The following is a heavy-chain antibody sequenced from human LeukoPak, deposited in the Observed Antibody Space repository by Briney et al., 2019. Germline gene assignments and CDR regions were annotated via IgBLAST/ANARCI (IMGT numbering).Heavy chain of an antibody. CDR1: GFTFSSYW. D-gene: IGHD2-21*02. CDR3: ARALYCGGDCYSDFDY. J-gene: IGHJ4*02. CDR2: INSDGSST. Sequence: GGSLRLSCAASGFTFSSYWMHWVRQAPGKGLVWVSRINSDGSSTSYADSVKGRFTISRDNAKNTLYLQMNSLRAEDTAMYYCARALYCGGDCYSDFDYWGQGTLVTVSS. V-gene: IGHV3-74*01.